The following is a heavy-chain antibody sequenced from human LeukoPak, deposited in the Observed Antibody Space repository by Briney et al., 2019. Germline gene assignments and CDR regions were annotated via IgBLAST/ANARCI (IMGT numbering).Heavy chain of an antibody. J-gene: IGHJ4*02. V-gene: IGHV4-39*01. Sequence: SETLSLTCTVSGGSISSSSYYWGWIRQPPGKGLEWIGSIYLRGSTFYNPSLKSRVTISVDTSKNQLSLKLSSVTAADTAVYYCARQTYGSPPEEFDYWGQGTLVTVSS. CDR3: ARQTYGSPPEEFDY. CDR2: IYLRGST. CDR1: GGSISSSSYY. D-gene: IGHD3-10*01.